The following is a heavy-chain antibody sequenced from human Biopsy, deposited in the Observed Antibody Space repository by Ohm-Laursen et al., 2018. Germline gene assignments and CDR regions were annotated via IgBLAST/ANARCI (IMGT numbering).Heavy chain of an antibody. CDR3: ARTPRDSFWSGSYKRGLWFDP. J-gene: IGHJ5*02. Sequence: PSDTLSLTCSVSGGSIISYYWTWIRQPPGKGLEWIGHVYNGGITNSNPPLKSRVTISKDTSKNQFSLQVNSVTAADTAVYYCARTPRDSFWSGSYKRGLWFDPWGQGTLVIVSS. D-gene: IGHD3-3*01. CDR1: GGSIISYY. CDR2: VYNGGIT. V-gene: IGHV4-59*07.